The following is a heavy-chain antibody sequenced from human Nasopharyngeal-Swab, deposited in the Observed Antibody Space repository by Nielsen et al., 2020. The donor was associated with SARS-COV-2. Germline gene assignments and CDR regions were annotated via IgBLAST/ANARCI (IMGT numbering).Heavy chain of an antibody. V-gene: IGHV3-64*01. J-gene: IGHJ4*02. CDR2: ISSNGGST. CDR3: ARDFGPSGWLYYFDY. D-gene: IGHD6-19*01. Sequence: VRQAPGKGLEYVSAISSNGGSTYYANSVKGRFTISRGNSKNTLYLQMGSLRAEDMAVYYCARDFGPSGWLYYFDYWGQGTLVTVSS.